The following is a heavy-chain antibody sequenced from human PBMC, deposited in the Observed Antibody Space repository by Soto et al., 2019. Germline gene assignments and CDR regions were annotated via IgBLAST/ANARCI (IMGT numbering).Heavy chain of an antibody. CDR2: MNPNSGNT. J-gene: IGHJ4*02. Sequence: GASVKVSCKASGYTFTTYGISWVRQATGQGLEWMGWMNPNSGNTGYAQKFQGRVTMTRNTSKSTAYMELSSLRSEDTAVYYCARTLYGDNVDYWGQGTLVTVSS. CDR3: ARTLYGDNVDY. CDR1: GYTFTTYG. D-gene: IGHD4-17*01. V-gene: IGHV1-8*02.